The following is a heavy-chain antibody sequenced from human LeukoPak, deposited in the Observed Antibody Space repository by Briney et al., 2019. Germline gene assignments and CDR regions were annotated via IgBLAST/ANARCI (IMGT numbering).Heavy chain of an antibody. CDR1: GFTFSSYA. CDR2: ISYDGGYK. CDR3: AKSGALAGQQLGSALGY. J-gene: IGHJ4*02. Sequence: QPGGSLRLSCSASGFTFSSYAMHWVRQAPGKGLEWVAVISYDGGYKYYADSVKGRFTISRDNSKNTLYLQMNTLRAEDTAVYYCAKSGALAGQQLGSALGYWGQGTLVTVSS. D-gene: IGHD6-13*01. V-gene: IGHV3-30*18.